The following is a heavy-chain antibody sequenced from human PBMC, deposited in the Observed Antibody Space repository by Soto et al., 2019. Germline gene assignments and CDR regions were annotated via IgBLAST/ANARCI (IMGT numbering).Heavy chain of an antibody. V-gene: IGHV4-30-4*01. CDR2: IYYSGST. D-gene: IGHD3-10*01. J-gene: IGHJ4*02. CDR1: GGSISSGDYY. CDR3: ARSRRLVRGVIPDY. Sequence: SETLSLTCTVSGGSISSGDYYWSWIRQPPGKGLEWIGYIYYSGSTYCNPSLKSRVTISVDTSKNQFSLKLSSVTAADTAVYYCARSRRLVRGVIPDYWGQGTLVTVSS.